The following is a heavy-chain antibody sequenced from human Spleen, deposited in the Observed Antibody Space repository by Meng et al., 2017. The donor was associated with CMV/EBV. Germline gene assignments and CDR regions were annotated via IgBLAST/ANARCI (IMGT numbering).Heavy chain of an antibody. Sequence: YNFINYWIGGVRQMRGKGLEWMGINYPGDSDTRYSPSFQGQVTISADTSISTTYLQWNSLRASSDTAMYYCVRHRGGGVPGGYGMDVWGQGTTVTVSS. V-gene: IGHV5-51*01. D-gene: IGHD2-15*01. CDR2: NYPGDSDT. CDR1: YNFINYW. CDR3: VRHRGGGVPGGYGMDV. J-gene: IGHJ6*02.